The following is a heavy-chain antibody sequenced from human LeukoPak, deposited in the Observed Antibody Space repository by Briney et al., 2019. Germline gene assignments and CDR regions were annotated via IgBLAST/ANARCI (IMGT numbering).Heavy chain of an antibody. CDR3: ARGEATIPYYYYYGMDV. D-gene: IGHD5-12*01. V-gene: IGHV1-8*01. J-gene: IGHJ6*02. CDR2: MNPNSGNT. Sequence: ASVSVSCTASGYTFTMYDINWVRQAPGQGLEWMVWMNPNSGNTGYAQKFQGRVTMTRNTSISTAYMELSSLRSEDTAVYYCARGEATIPYYYYYGMDVWGQGTTVTVSS. CDR1: GYTFTMYD.